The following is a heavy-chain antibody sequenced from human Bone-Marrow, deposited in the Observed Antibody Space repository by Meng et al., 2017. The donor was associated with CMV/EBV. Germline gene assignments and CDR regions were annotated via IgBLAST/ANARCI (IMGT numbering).Heavy chain of an antibody. Sequence: ASVKVSCKASGYTFTSYGISWVRQAPGQGLGWMGWISAYNGNTNYAQKLQGRVTMTTDTSTSTAYMELRSLRSDDTAVYYCAREGCSSTSCRQHPPQYYYYYYGMDVWGQGTTVTVSS. D-gene: IGHD2-2*01. J-gene: IGHJ6*02. CDR1: GYTFTSYG. CDR2: ISAYNGNT. CDR3: AREGCSSTSCRQHPPQYYYYYYGMDV. V-gene: IGHV1-18*01.